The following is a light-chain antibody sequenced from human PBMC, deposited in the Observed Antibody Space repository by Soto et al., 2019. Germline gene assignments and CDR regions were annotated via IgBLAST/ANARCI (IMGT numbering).Light chain of an antibody. CDR1: SSDVGGYYY. CDR2: DVS. Sequence: QSALTQPRSVSGSPGQSVTISCTGTSSDVGGYYYVSWYQHHPGKAPKLMIYDVSKRPSGVPDRFSGSKSGNTASLTISGLQAEDEADYYCCSYAGSYTWVFGGGTQLTVL. CDR3: CSYAGSYTWV. J-gene: IGLJ3*02. V-gene: IGLV2-11*01.